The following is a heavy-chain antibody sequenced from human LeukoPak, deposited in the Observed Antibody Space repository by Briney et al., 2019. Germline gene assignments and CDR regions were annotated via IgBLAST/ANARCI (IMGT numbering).Heavy chain of an antibody. CDR3: ATSAVAQNLDP. D-gene: IGHD4-23*01. V-gene: IGHV1-24*01. Sequence: ASVTVSFTFSGYTLTELSMHWVRQAPGKGLEWMAGFDPNDGETIFAQKFQGRVTMTAATSTDTAYMELSSLRSEDTAVYYCATSAVAQNLDPWGQGTLVTVSS. CDR2: FDPNDGET. J-gene: IGHJ5*02. CDR1: GYTLTELS.